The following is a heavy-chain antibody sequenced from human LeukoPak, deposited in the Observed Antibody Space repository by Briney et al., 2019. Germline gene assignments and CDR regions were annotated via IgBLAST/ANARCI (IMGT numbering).Heavy chain of an antibody. CDR2: IYYSGST. J-gene: IGHJ4*02. CDR3: ARVAGYSSGWYSRKYYFDY. V-gene: IGHV4-39*07. Sequence: SESLSLTCTVSGGSISSSSYYWGWIRQPPGRGLEWIGNIYYSGSTYYNPSLKSRVTISVDTSKNQFSLKLSSVTAADTAVYYCARVAGYSSGWYSRKYYFDYWGQGTLVTVSS. CDR1: GGSISSSSYY. D-gene: IGHD6-19*01.